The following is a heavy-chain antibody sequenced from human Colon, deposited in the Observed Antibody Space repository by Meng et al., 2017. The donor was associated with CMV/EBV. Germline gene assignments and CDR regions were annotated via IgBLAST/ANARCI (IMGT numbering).Heavy chain of an antibody. Sequence: GESLEISCAASGFTFSSYEMTWVRQAPGKGLEWISYISGSGSTIYYADSVKGRFTISRDNAKNSLSLQMNSLRAEDTAVYYCVRGTRQPTPLAWFDPWGQGTQVTVSS. D-gene: IGHD1-1*01. V-gene: IGHV3-48*03. CDR1: GFTFSSYE. J-gene: IGHJ5*02. CDR3: VRGTRQPTPLAWFDP. CDR2: ISGSGSTI.